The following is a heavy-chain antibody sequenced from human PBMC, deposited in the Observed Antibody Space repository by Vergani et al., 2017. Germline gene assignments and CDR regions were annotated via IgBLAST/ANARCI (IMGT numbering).Heavy chain of an antibody. D-gene: IGHD3-3*01. CDR3: AGDSDDFWSGHYSFDN. CDR2: IWYDGSNK. J-gene: IGHJ3*02. V-gene: IGHV3-33*01. CDR1: GFTFSSYG. Sequence: QVQLVESGGGVVQPGRSLRLSCAASGFTFSSYGMHWVRQAPGKGLEWVAVIWYDGSNKYYADSVKGRFTISRDNSKNTLYLQMNSLRAEDTAVYYCAGDSDDFWSGHYSFDNWGQGKMGNVS.